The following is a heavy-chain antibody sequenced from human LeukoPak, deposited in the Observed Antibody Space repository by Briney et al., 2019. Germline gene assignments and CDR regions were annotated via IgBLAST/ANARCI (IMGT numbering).Heavy chain of an antibody. CDR1: GYSISSDYY. CDR2: IYYSGST. V-gene: IGHV4-38-2*02. CDR3: ATVGYYDILTGPNDY. J-gene: IGHJ4*02. D-gene: IGHD3-9*01. Sequence: PSETLSLTCTVSGYSISSDYYWAWIRQPPGKGLEWIGSIYYSGSTYYNPSLKSRVTISVDTSKNQFSLKLSSVTAADTAVYYCATVGYYDILTGPNDYWGQGTLVTVSS.